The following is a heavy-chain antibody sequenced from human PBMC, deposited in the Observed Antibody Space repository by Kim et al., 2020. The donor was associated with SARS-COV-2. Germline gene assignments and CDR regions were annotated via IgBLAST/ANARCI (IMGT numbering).Heavy chain of an antibody. CDR3: TRDGGTYYNFWILIDY. D-gene: IGHD3-3*01. Sequence: GGSLRLSCTASGFTFGDYAMSWFRQAPGKGLEWVGFIRSKAYGGTTEYAASVKGRFTISRDDSKSIAYLQMNSLKTEDTAVYYCTRDGGTYYNFWILIDYWGQGTLVTVSS. CDR2: IRSKAYGGTT. J-gene: IGHJ4*02. CDR1: GFTFGDYA. V-gene: IGHV3-49*03.